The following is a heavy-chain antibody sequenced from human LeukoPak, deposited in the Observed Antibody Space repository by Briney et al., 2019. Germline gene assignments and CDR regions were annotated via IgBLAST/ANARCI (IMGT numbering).Heavy chain of an antibody. CDR1: GGTFISYA. CDR3: ARDAYYDSSGYYY. CDR2: IIPIFGTA. V-gene: IGHV1-69*13. J-gene: IGHJ4*02. D-gene: IGHD3-22*01. Sequence: GASVKVSCKASGGTFISYAISWVRQAPGQGLRWMGGIIPIFGTANYAQKFQGRVTITADESTSTAYTELSSLRSEDTAVYYCARDAYYDSSGYYYWGQGTLVTVSS.